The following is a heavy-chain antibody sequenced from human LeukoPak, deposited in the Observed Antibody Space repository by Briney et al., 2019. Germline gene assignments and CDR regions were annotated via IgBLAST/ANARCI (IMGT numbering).Heavy chain of an antibody. CDR2: ISGSGGGT. J-gene: IGHJ4*02. Sequence: PGGSLRLSCVVSGLTLSNYGMSWVRQAPRKGLEWVAGISGSGGGTNYADSVRGRFTISRDNPKNTLYLQMNSLRAEDTAVYFCAKRGVVIRVILVGFHKEAYYFDSWGQGALVTVSS. D-gene: IGHD3-22*01. CDR1: GLTLSNYG. V-gene: IGHV3-23*01. CDR3: AKRGVVIRVILVGFHKEAYYFDS.